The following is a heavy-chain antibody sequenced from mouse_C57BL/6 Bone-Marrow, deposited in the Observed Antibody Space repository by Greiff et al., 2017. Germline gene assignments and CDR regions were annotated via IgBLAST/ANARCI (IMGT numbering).Heavy chain of an antibody. V-gene: IGHV5-6*02. CDR3: AGRGFPDY. J-gene: IGHJ2*01. Sequence: DVMLVESGGDLVKPGGSLKLSCAASGFTFSSYGMSWVRQTPDKRLEWVATISSGGSYTYYPDSVKGRFTISRDNAKNTLYLQMSSLKSEDTAMYYCAGRGFPDYWGQGTTLTVSS. CDR2: ISSGGSYT. CDR1: GFTFSSYG.